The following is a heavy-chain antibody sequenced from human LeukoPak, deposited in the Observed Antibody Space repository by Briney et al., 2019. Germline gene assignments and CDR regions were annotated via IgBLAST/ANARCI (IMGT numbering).Heavy chain of an antibody. Sequence: PSETLSLTCTVSGDSISNSSYCWGWIRQPPGKGLEWIGTIYDSGSTYYNPSLKSRVTISVDTSKNQFSLRLSSVTAADTAIYYCARHRPYGSENYYRYYYYYYMDVWGKGTTVTISS. CDR1: GDSISNSSYC. D-gene: IGHD3-10*01. CDR2: IYDSGST. J-gene: IGHJ6*03. CDR3: ARHRPYGSENYYRYYYYYYMDV. V-gene: IGHV4-39*01.